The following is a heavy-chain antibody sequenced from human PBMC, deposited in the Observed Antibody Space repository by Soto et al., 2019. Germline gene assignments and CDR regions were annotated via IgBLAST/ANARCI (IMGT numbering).Heavy chain of an antibody. CDR2: SNIGNGNT. Sequence: QVQLVQSGAEVKKPGASVRVSCRTSGYTFTSYAIHWVRQAPGQGLEWMAWSNIGNGNTKYSQQFQGRVTVSRDTSASTADMELSRLRSEETAVSCFAREPMCGGVCYAQWLDPWGQGTLVTVSS. D-gene: IGHD2-21*02. CDR3: AREPMCGGVCYAQWLDP. J-gene: IGHJ5*02. V-gene: IGHV1-3*04. CDR1: GYTFTSYA.